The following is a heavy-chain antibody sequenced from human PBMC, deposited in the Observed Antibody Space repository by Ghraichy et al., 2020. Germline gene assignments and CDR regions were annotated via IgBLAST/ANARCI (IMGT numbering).Heavy chain of an antibody. J-gene: IGHJ6*02. Sequence: GGVLRLSCAASGFTFSSCNMNWVRQAPGKGLEWVSSIGSSRSYIYYADSLKGRFTISRDNAKNSLYLQMDSLRAEDTAVYYCARGPHPFYHYYGMDVWGQGTTVTVSS. CDR1: GFTFSSCN. CDR3: ARGPHPFYHYYGMDV. V-gene: IGHV3-21*01. CDR2: IGSSRSYI.